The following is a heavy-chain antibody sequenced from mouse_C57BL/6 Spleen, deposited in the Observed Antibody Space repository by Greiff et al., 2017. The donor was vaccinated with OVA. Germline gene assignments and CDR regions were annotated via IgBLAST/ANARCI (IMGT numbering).Heavy chain of an antibody. V-gene: IGHV1-55*01. CDR2: IYPGSGST. Sequence: QVQLQQPGAELVKPGASVKMSCKASGYTFTSYWITWVKQRPGQGLEWIGDIYPGSGSTNYNEKFKSKATLTVDTSSSTAYMQLSSLTSEESEVYDCARWHYGRSYFFDDWGQGATLTVSS. CDR1: GYTFTSYW. J-gene: IGHJ2*01. CDR3: ARWHYGRSYFFDD. D-gene: IGHD1-1*01.